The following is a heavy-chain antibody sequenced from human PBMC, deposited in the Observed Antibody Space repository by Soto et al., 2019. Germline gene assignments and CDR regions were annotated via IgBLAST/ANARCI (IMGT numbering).Heavy chain of an antibody. J-gene: IGHJ4*02. CDR3: ARDRGIVGAERPFDY. CDR1: GYTFTSYG. Sequence: ASVKVSCKASGYTFTSYGISWVRQAPGQGLEWMGWISAYNGNTNYAQKLQGRVTMTTDTSTSTAYMELRSLRSDDTAVYYCARDRGIVGAERPFDYWGQGTLVTVSS. V-gene: IGHV1-18*01. D-gene: IGHD1-26*01. CDR2: ISAYNGNT.